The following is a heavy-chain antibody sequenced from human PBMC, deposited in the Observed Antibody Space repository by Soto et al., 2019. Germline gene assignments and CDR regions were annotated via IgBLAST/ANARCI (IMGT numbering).Heavy chain of an antibody. D-gene: IGHD2-21*02. Sequence: QVPLQESGPRLVRPSGTLSLTCTVSSGSITSANWWSWVRQPPGRGREWIGEIYHSGSNNYNLSLNSRVTLSVDKSKNQFSLSLSSVTAADTAMYYCARRGGGVVLSATTPFDYWGQGTLVTVSS. CDR3: ARRGGGVVLSATTPFDY. J-gene: IGHJ4*02. CDR1: SGSITSANW. V-gene: IGHV4-4*02. CDR2: IYHSGSN.